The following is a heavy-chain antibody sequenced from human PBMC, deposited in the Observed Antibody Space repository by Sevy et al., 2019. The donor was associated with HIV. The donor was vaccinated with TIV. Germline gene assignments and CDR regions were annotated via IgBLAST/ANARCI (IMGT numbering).Heavy chain of an antibody. D-gene: IGHD6-13*01. V-gene: IGHV1-2*02. J-gene: IGHJ4*02. CDR2: VYPNSGDT. CDR3: SRETWYFAN. CDR1: GYTFTAYH. Sequence: ASVKFSCKTSGYTFTAYHMHWMRQAPGQGLEWMGWVYPNSGDTEYAQKFQGRVTMTTDTSINTVYMELGGLRSDDTAMYYCSRETWYFANWGQGTLVTVSS.